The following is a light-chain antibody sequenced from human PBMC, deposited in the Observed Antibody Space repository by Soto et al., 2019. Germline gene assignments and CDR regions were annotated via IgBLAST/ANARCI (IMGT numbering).Light chain of an antibody. CDR2: EVT. V-gene: IGLV2-14*01. Sequence: QSVLTQPASVSGSPGQTITISCTGTSSDIGGYNAVSWYQHHPGKAPKLIIYEVTYRPAGISDRFSASKSGNTASLTISGLQAEDEADYYCNSFRVNHLYVFGTGTKVTVL. CDR3: NSFRVNHLYV. CDR1: SSDIGGYNA. J-gene: IGLJ1*01.